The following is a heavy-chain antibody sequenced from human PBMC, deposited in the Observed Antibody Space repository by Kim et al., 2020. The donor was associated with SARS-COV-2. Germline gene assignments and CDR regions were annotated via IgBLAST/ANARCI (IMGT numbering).Heavy chain of an antibody. D-gene: IGHD3-10*02. CDR1: GVSITNKFYH. J-gene: IGHJ4*02. CDR2: IYYTGTT. Sequence: SETLSLTCSVSGVSITNKFYHWGWIRQPPGKGLEWIGIIYYTGTTYFNPSLDSRVTLSLDTPKNQFSLKLNSVTAEDTALYFCARHRNVPASSISDNWGQGTLVTVSS. V-gene: IGHV4-39*01. CDR3: ARHRNVPASSISDN.